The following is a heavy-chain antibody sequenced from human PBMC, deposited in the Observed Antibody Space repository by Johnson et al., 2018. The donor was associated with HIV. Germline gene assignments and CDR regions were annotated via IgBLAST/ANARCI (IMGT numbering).Heavy chain of an antibody. CDR2: ISYDGSNK. J-gene: IGHJ3*02. CDR3: ASDLYCSGGSCQGGAFDI. D-gene: IGHD2-15*01. Sequence: QVQLVESGGGLVNPGGSLRLSCAASGFTFSSYAMHWVRQAPGKGLEWVAVISYDGSNKYYADSVKGRFTISRDNSKNTLYLQMNSLRADDTAVYYCASDLYCSGGSCQGGAFDIWGQGTTVTVSS. V-gene: IGHV3-30*14. CDR1: GFTFSSYA.